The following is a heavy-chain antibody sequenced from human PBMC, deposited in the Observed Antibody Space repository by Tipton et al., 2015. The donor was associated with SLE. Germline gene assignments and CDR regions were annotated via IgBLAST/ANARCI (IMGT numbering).Heavy chain of an antibody. CDR2: IYYSGST. CDR3: ARVGYSGTSPYYYYYMDV. D-gene: IGHD1-26*01. J-gene: IGHJ6*03. Sequence: TLSLTCTVSGASITRHYWSWIRQPPGKGLEWIGHIYYSGSTNYNPSLKSRVTISVDTSKNQFSLNLSSVTAADTAIYYCARVGYSGTSPYYYYYMDVWGKGTTVTVSS. CDR1: GASITRHY. V-gene: IGHV4-59*11.